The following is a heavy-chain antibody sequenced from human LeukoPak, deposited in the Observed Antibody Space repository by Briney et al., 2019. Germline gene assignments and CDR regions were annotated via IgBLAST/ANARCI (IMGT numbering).Heavy chain of an antibody. D-gene: IGHD3-10*01. CDR2: IYHSGIT. J-gene: IGHJ5*02. CDR3: ARAQRTAPALVGEVDP. Sequence: SETLSLTCTVSDYSISSGHYWGWIRQPPGAGLEWIGSIYHSGITYYNPSLKSRVTISVDASENRFSLKLSSVTAADTAIYYCARAQRTAPALVGEVDPWGQGILVTVSS. V-gene: IGHV4-38-2*02. CDR1: DYSISSGHY.